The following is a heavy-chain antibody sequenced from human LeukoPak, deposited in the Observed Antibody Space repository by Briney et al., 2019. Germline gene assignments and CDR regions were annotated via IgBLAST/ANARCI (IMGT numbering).Heavy chain of an antibody. CDR2: VDPEDGET. Sequence: ASVKVSCKVSGYTFTDYYMHWVQQAPGKGLEWMGLVDPEDGETIYAEKFQGRVTITADTSTDTAYMELSSLRSEDTAVYYCATLWSRYCSGGSCYDRYYFDYWGQGTLVTVSP. J-gene: IGHJ4*02. V-gene: IGHV1-69-2*01. CDR1: GYTFTDYY. CDR3: ATLWSRYCSGGSCYDRYYFDY. D-gene: IGHD2-15*01.